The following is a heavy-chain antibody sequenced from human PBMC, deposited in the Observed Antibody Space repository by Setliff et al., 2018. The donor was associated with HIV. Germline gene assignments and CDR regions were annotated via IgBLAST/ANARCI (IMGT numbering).Heavy chain of an antibody. CDR3: ARGDGYRSNDAYYDTGMDV. CDR1: GASISSYY. D-gene: IGHD5-12*01. J-gene: IGHJ6*02. V-gene: IGHV4-59*01. Sequence: KPSETLSLTCKVSGASISSYYWSWVRQPPGKGLEWIGYIYNSGYSNSKPSLKSRVTMSLDTSKNQFSLELTSVTAADTAVYFCARGDGYRSNDAYYDTGMDVWGQGTTVTVSS. CDR2: IYNSGYS.